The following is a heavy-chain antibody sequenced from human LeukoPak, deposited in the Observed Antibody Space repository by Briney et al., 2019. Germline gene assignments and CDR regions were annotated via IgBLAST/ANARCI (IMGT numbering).Heavy chain of an antibody. CDR1: EFTFGSYW. CDR2: INRDGSKN. CDR3: ARDSSPYCGDDCYFDAFDL. J-gene: IGHJ3*01. Sequence: GGALRLSFAASEFTFGSYWMTWVRQAPGKGREGVANINRDGSKNHIVGSVKGRLTISRDNAKNFLYLQMNRLRAEDTAVHFCARDSSPYCGDDCYFDAFDLWGQGTMVTVSS. V-gene: IGHV3-7*03. D-gene: IGHD2-21*02.